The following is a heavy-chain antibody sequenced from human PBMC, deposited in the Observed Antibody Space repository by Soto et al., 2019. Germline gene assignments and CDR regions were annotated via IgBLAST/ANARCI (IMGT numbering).Heavy chain of an antibody. CDR2: ISSSSSTI. J-gene: IGHJ4*02. CDR1: GFTCGGYG. Sequence: PGGSLRLSCGASGFTCGGYGVNWVRQATGKGLEWVSYISSSSSTIYYADSVKGRFTISRDNAKNSLYLQMNSLRSEDTAVYYCAREPIEYSSSRPHFDYWGQGTLVTVSS. V-gene: IGHV3-48*01. D-gene: IGHD6-6*01. CDR3: AREPIEYSSSRPHFDY.